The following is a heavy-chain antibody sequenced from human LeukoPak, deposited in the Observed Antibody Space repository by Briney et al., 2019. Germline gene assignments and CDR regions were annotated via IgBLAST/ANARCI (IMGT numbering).Heavy chain of an antibody. D-gene: IGHD5-18*01. J-gene: IGHJ4*02. CDR2: FDPEDGET. Sequence: ASVKVSCKVSGYTLTELSMHWVRQAPGKGLEWMGGFDPEDGETIYAQKFQGRVTMTEDTSTDTAYMELSSLRSEGTAVYYCATSGGYSYGYSRDYWGQGTLVTVSS. CDR1: GYTLTELS. V-gene: IGHV1-24*01. CDR3: ATSGGYSYGYSRDY.